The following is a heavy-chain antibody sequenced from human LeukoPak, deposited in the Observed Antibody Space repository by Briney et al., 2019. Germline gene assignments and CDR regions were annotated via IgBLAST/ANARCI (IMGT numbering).Heavy chain of an antibody. Sequence: GGSLRLSCAASGFTFSMYSMHWVRQAPGKGLEWVAVISYDGRNKYYADSVKGRFTISGDNSKNTLLLQMNSLRPEDTAVYYCASSYYDSSGPHYFDYWGQGTLVTVSS. CDR3: ASSYYDSSGPHYFDY. V-gene: IGHV3-30*04. J-gene: IGHJ4*02. D-gene: IGHD3-22*01. CDR2: ISYDGRNK. CDR1: GFTFSMYS.